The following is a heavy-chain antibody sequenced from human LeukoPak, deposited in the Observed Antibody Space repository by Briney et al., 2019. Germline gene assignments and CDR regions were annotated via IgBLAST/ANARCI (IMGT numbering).Heavy chain of an antibody. D-gene: IGHD2-2*01. V-gene: IGHV3-7*01. CDR1: GFTFSAYW. CDR2: IKQDGSEK. CDR3: ARDTPGEESH. J-gene: IGHJ4*02. Sequence: GGSLRLSCSASGFTFSAYWMSWVRQAPGKGLEWVANIKQDGSEKYYVDSVKGRFTISRDNAKNSLYLQMNSLRGGDTAVYYCARDTPGEESHWGQGTLVTVSS.